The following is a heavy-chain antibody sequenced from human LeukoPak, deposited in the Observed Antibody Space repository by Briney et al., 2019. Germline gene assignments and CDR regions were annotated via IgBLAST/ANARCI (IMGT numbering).Heavy chain of an antibody. CDR2: INHSGST. Sequence: SETLSLTCAVYGGSFSGYYWSWIRQPPGKGLEWIGEINHSGSTNYNPSLKSRVTISVDTSKNQFSLKLSSVTAADTAVYYCARDRIVGASTFSYYYYYGMDVWSQGTTVTVSS. J-gene: IGHJ6*02. V-gene: IGHV4-34*01. D-gene: IGHD1-26*01. CDR1: GGSFSGYY. CDR3: ARDRIVGASTFSYYYYYGMDV.